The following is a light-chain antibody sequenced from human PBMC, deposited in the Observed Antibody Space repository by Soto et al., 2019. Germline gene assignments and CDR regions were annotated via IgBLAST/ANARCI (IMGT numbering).Light chain of an antibody. CDR1: QSVSIN. V-gene: IGKV3-15*01. Sequence: EIVMTQSPATLSVSPGERATLSCRASQSVSINLAWYQQKPGQAPRLLIYGASTRATGIPARFSGSGSGTEFTLTISSLQSEDFAVYHCQHYNSWPRTWKLGQGTKVDIK. J-gene: IGKJ1*01. CDR3: QHYNSWPRTWK. CDR2: GAS.